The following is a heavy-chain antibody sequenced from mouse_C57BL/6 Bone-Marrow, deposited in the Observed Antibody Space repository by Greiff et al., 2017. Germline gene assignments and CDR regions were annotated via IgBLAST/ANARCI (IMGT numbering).Heavy chain of an antibody. Sequence: EVQLQQSGAELVRPGASVKLSCTASGFNIKDDYMHWVKQRPEQGLEWIGWIDPENGDTEYASKFQGKATITADTSSNTAYLQLSSLTSEDTAVYYCTPESHFDYWGQGTTLTVSS. CDR2: IDPENGDT. CDR1: GFNIKDDY. V-gene: IGHV14-4*01. J-gene: IGHJ2*01. CDR3: TPESHFDY.